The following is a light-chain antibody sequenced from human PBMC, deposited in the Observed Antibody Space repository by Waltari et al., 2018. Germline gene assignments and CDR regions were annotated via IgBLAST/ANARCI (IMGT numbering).Light chain of an antibody. V-gene: IGLV3-10*01. CDR1: ALPEKY. CDR3: YSTDSSGNERV. Sequence: SYELTQPPSVSVSPGPTTRLTCSGDALPEKYASWYQQKSGQAPLLVIYEDDKRPFGIPERFSGFSSGTMATLTIRGAQVDDEADYYCYSTDSSGNERVFGGGTKLTVL. CDR2: EDD. J-gene: IGLJ2*01.